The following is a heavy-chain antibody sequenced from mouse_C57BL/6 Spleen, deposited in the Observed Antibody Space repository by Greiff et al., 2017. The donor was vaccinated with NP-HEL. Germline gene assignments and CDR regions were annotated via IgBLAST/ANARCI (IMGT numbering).Heavy chain of an antibody. D-gene: IGHD2-3*01. Sequence: QVQLQQPGAELVMPGASVKLSCKASGYTFTSYWMHWVKQRPGQGLEWIGEIDPSDSYTNYNQKFKGKSTMTVDKSSSTAYMQLSSLTSEGAAVYYFARRDGCYRGYFDYWGQGTTLTVSS. CDR2: IDPSDSYT. CDR3: ARRDGCYRGYFDY. V-gene: IGHV1-69*01. J-gene: IGHJ2*01. CDR1: GYTFTSYW.